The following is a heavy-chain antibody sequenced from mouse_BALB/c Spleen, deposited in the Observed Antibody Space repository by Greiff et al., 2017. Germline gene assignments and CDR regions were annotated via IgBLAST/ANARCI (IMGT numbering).Heavy chain of an antibody. J-gene: IGHJ3*01. V-gene: IGHV5-6-5*01. CDR1: GFTFSSYA. CDR2: ISSGGST. CDR3: ARGEGPWFAD. Sequence: EVKLVESGGGLVKPGGSLKLSCAASGFTFSSYAMSWVRQTPEKRLEWVASISSGGSTYYQDSVKGRFTISRDNARNILYLQMSSLRSEDTAMYYCARGEGPWFADWGQGTLVTVSA.